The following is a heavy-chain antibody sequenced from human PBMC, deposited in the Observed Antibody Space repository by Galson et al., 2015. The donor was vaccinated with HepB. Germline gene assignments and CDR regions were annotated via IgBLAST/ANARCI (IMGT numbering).Heavy chain of an antibody. CDR1: GFTFSSYA. CDR3: ARERGNPYGDYDAFDI. CDR2: ISYDGSNK. V-gene: IGHV3-30*04. D-gene: IGHD4-17*01. Sequence: SLRLSCAASGFTFSSYAMHWVRQAPGKGLEWVAVISYDGSNKYYADSVKGRFTISRDNSKNTLYLQMNSLRAEDTAVYYCARERGNPYGDYDAFDIWGQGTMVTVSS. J-gene: IGHJ3*02.